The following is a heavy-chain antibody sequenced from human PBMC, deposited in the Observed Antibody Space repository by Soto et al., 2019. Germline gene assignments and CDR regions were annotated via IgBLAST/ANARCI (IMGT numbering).Heavy chain of an antibody. V-gene: IGHV3-9*01. Sequence: EVQLVESGGGLVQPGRSLRLSCAASGFTFDDYAMHWVRQAPGKGLEWVSGITWNSGHIGYADSVQGRFTSSRDNAKNSLYLQMNSLRAEDTAFYYCAKDRNYDFWSGGGWFDPWGQGTLVTVSS. D-gene: IGHD3-3*01. CDR3: AKDRNYDFWSGGGWFDP. CDR2: ITWNSGHI. J-gene: IGHJ5*02. CDR1: GFTFDDYA.